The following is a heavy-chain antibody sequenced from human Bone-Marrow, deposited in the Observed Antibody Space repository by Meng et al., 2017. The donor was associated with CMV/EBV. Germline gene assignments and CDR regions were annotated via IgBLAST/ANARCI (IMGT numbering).Heavy chain of an antibody. CDR2: IYYSGSA. Sequence: SETLSLTCTVPGGSISSSSYYWGWIRQPPGKGLEWIGSIYYSGSAYYNPFLKSRVIISVDTSKNQFSLKLSSVSAADTAVYYCARGDGYATFDYWGQGALVTVSS. J-gene: IGHJ4*02. CDR3: ARGDGYATFDY. D-gene: IGHD5-24*01. CDR1: GGSISSSSYY. V-gene: IGHV4-39*07.